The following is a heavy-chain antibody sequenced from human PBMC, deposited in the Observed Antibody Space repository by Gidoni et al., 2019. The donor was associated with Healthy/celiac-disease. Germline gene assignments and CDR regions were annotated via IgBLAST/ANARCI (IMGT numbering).Heavy chain of an antibody. CDR3: ARDINTDRYSGSYFDY. CDR1: GGSISSYY. J-gene: IGHJ4*02. D-gene: IGHD1-26*01. CDR2: IYYSGST. Sequence: QVQLQESGPGLVKPSETLSLTCTVSGGSISSYYWSWIRQPPGKGLEWIGYIYYSGSTNYNPSLKSRVTISVDTSKNQFSLKLSSVTAADTAVYYCARDINTDRYSGSYFDYWGQGTLVTVSS. V-gene: IGHV4-59*01.